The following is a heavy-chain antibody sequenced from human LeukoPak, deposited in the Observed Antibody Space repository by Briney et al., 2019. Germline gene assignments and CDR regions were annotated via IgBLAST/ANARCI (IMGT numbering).Heavy chain of an antibody. CDR2: IGVRT. V-gene: IGHV3-23*01. CDR1: GFSITDWP. Sequence: GGTLRLSCAASGFSITDWPLSWVRQAPGEGLEWVSAIGVRTHYADSVKGRFTISRDGSKNTLYLQMNSLAVEDTVIYSCAAGHQNSLEGYWGQGTLVSVAS. D-gene: IGHD1-1*01. CDR3: AAGHQNSLEGY. J-gene: IGHJ4*02.